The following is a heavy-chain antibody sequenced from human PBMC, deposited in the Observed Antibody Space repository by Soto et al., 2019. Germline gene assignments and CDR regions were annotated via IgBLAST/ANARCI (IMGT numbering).Heavy chain of an antibody. CDR1: GGTFSSYA. D-gene: IGHD3-16*02. Sequence: QVQLVQSGAEVKKPGSSVKVSCKASGGTFSSYAISWVRQAPGQGLEWMGGIIPIFGTANYAQKFQCRVTITADKSTSTAYMELSSLRSEDTAVYYCASRDTPRDQSYDYYGMDVWGQGTTVTVSS. V-gene: IGHV1-69*06. CDR3: ASRDTPRDQSYDYYGMDV. J-gene: IGHJ6*02. CDR2: IIPIFGTA.